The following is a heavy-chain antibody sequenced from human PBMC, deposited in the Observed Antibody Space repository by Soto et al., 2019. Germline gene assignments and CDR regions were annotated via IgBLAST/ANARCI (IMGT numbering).Heavy chain of an antibody. J-gene: IGHJ4*02. Sequence: PGGSLRLYCAASGFTFSAYAMCWVLQPPWKRLGWGSGMGVSDGSTYYADSVTGRFTISRDNSENTLYLQTNGLGDEDTAVYYCVKDTPYLRQVWGYDYWGQGALVTVSS. D-gene: IGHD5-18*01. CDR3: VKDTPYLRQVWGYDY. CDR2: MGVSDGST. CDR1: GFTFSAYA. V-gene: IGHV3-23*01.